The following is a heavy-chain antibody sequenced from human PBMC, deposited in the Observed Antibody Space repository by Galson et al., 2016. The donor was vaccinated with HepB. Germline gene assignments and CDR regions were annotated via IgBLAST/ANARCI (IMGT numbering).Heavy chain of an antibody. V-gene: IGHV1-46*01. CDR1: GYTFTKYY. D-gene: IGHD3-3*01. CDR3: ARGGEYDFWSGPNQIFRY. Sequence: SVKVSCKASGYTFTKYYMHWVRQAPGQGLDRMGIINPSGGSTSYAQKFQGRVTMTRDTSTSTVYMELSSLRSEDTGVYYCARGGEYDFWSGPNQIFRYRGQGTLVTVSS. CDR2: INPSGGST. J-gene: IGHJ4*02.